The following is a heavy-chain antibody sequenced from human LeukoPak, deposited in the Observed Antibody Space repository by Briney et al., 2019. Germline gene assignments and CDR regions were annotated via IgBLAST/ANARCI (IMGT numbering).Heavy chain of an antibody. CDR2: FYHSGST. V-gene: IGHV4-38-2*01. D-gene: IGHD5-24*01. J-gene: IGHJ3*02. CDR1: GYSISSGYY. CDR3: AITDGYQDAFDI. Sequence: SETLSLTCAGSGYSISSGYYLGWLRQPPGKGLEWIGSFYHSGSTYYNPSLKSRVTISVDTSNNQFSLKLSSVTAADTAVYYCAITDGYQDAFDIWGQGTMVTVSS.